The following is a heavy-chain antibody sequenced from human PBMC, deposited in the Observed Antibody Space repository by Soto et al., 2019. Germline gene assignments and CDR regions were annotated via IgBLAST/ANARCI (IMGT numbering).Heavy chain of an antibody. J-gene: IGHJ5*02. CDR1: GFSLSTSGVG. D-gene: IGHD4-17*01. CDR2: IYWDDDK. V-gene: IGHV2-5*02. CDR3: AHQNWGYGDNNWFDP. Sequence: QITLKESGPTLVKPTQALTLTCTFSGFSLSTSGVGVGWIRQPPGKALEWLALIYWDDDKRYSPSLKSRLTITKDTSKNQVVLTMTNMDPVDTATYYCAHQNWGYGDNNWFDPWGQGTLVTVSS.